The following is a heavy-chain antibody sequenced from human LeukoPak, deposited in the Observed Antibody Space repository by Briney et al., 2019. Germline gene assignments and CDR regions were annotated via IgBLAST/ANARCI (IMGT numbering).Heavy chain of an antibody. D-gene: IGHD3-9*01. CDR1: GYTFTSYG. CDR3: ARGSPPGILTGYYDY. Sequence: ASVKVSCKASGYTFTSYGISWVRQAPGQGLEWMGWISAYNGNTNYAQKLQGRATMTTDTSTSTAYMELRSPRSDDTAVYYCARGSPPGILTGYYDYWGQGTLVTVSS. V-gene: IGHV1-18*01. J-gene: IGHJ4*02. CDR2: ISAYNGNT.